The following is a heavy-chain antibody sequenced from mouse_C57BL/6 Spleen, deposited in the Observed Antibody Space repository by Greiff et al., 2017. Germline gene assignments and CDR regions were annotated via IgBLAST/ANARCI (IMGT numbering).Heavy chain of an antibody. J-gene: IGHJ4*01. V-gene: IGHV1-55*01. Sequence: VQLQQPGAELVKPGASVKMSCKASGYTFTSYWITWVKQRPGQGLEWIGDIYPGSGSTNYNEKFKSKATLTVDTSSSTAYMQLSSLTSEDSAVYYCARGASDYDDAMDYWGQGTSVTVSS. CDR1: GYTFTSYW. CDR2: IYPGSGST. CDR3: ARGASDYDDAMDY. D-gene: IGHD2-4*01.